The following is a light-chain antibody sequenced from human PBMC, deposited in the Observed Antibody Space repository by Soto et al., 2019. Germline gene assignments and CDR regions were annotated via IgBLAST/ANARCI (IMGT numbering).Light chain of an antibody. CDR3: QSYDSSLSASVV. J-gene: IGLJ2*01. V-gene: IGLV1-40*01. CDR1: SSNIGAGYD. Sequence: QSVLTQPPSVSGAPGQRVTISCTGSSSNIGAGYDVHWYQQLPGTAPKLLISGNSNRPSGVPDRFSGSKSVTSASLAITGLQAEDEADYYCQSYDSSLSASVVFGGGTQLTVL. CDR2: GNS.